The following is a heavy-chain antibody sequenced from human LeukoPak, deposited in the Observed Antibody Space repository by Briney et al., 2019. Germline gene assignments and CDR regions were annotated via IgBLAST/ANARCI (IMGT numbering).Heavy chain of an antibody. Sequence: PGGSLRLSCAASRFTFSNYNMNWVRQAPGKGLEWVSSISSSSSSIYYADSMKGRFTIPRDNAKISLYLQMNSLRVEDTAVYYCARASYYDSSAYYYAFDYWGQGTLVTVSS. CDR3: ARASYYDSSAYYYAFDY. V-gene: IGHV3-21*01. CDR2: ISSSSSSI. CDR1: RFTFSNYN. J-gene: IGHJ4*02. D-gene: IGHD3-22*01.